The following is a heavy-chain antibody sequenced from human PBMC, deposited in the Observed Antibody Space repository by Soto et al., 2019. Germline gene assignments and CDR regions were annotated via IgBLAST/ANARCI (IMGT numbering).Heavy chain of an antibody. CDR1: GGTFSSYA. CDR3: ARVXGSXYYQAPFDY. CDR2: IIPIFGTA. D-gene: IGHD3-22*01. Sequence: QVQLVQSGAEVKKPGSSVKVSCKASGGTFSSYAISWVRQAPGQGLEWMGGIIPIFGTANYAQKFQGRVTITADKSTSTAXXELSSXXXXXXXVYYCARVXGSXYYQAPFDYWGQGTLVTVSS. V-gene: IGHV1-69*14. J-gene: IGHJ4*02.